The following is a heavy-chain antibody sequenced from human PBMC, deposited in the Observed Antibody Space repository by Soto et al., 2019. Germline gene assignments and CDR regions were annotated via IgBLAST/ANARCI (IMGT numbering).Heavy chain of an antibody. D-gene: IGHD6-6*01. V-gene: IGHV3-33*01. CDR2: IWYDGSNK. Sequence: HPGGSLRLSCAASGFTFSSYGMHWVRQAPGKGLEWVAVIWYDGSNKYYADSVKGRLTISRDNSKNTLYLQMNSLRAEDTAVYYCARDLLDSSSRNYYYYGMDVWGQGTTVTVSS. CDR1: GFTFSSYG. J-gene: IGHJ6*02. CDR3: ARDLLDSSSRNYYYYGMDV.